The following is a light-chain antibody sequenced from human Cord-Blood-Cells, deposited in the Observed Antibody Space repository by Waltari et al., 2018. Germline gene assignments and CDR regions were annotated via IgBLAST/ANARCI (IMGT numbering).Light chain of an antibody. J-gene: IGLJ3*02. CDR2: SNN. CDR1: SSNIGSNT. Sequence: QSVLTQPPSASGTPGQRVTIPCSGSSSNIGSNTVNWYQQLPGTAPKLLIYSNNRRPSGVPDRFSGSKSGTSASLAISGLQSEDEADYYCAAWDDSLNGWVFGGGTKLTVL. CDR3: AAWDDSLNGWV. V-gene: IGLV1-44*01.